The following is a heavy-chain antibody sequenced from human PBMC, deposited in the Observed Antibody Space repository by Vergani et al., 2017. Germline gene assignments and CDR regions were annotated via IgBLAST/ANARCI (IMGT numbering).Heavy chain of an antibody. J-gene: IGHJ3*01. CDR2: LSTTGGA. CDR3: ARDNKQLRPRAFDL. Sequence: QAQLQESGPGLVKPSETLSLTCHVFGVSVTDYNCNWIRQAPGKGLEWIGSLSTTGGATHASHNPSLKSRVSISVDTSKSQFSLTLTSVTAADTAVYYCARDNKQLRPRAFDLWGQGTMVTVSS. CDR1: GVSVTDYN. D-gene: IGHD4-23*01. V-gene: IGHV4-4*08.